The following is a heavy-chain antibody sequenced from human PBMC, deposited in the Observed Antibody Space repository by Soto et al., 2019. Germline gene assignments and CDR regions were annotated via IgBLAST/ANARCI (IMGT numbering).Heavy chain of an antibody. CDR1: GFTFDDYA. J-gene: IGHJ5*02. V-gene: IGHV3-9*01. CDR3: AKATTPYYYGSGSPNWFDP. Sequence: PGGSLRLSCAASGFTFDDYAMHWVRQAPGKGLEWVSGISWNSGSIGYADSVKGRFTISRDNAKNSLYLQMNSLRAEDTALYYCAKATTPYYYGSGSPNWFDPWGQGTLVTVSS. D-gene: IGHD3-10*01. CDR2: ISWNSGSI.